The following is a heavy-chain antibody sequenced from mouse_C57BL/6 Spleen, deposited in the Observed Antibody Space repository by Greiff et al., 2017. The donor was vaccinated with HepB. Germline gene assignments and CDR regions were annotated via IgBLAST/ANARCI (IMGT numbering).Heavy chain of an antibody. D-gene: IGHD2-4*01. CDR1: GFTFSDYG. V-gene: IGHV5-17*01. CDR2: ISSGSSTI. Sequence: EVKLMESGGGLVKPGGSLKLSCAASGFTFSDYGMHWVRQAPEKGLEWVAYISSGSSTIYYADTVKGRFTISRDNAKNTLFLQMTSLRSEDTAMYYCARGYYDSFAYWCQGTLVTVSA. CDR3: ARGYYDSFAY. J-gene: IGHJ3*01.